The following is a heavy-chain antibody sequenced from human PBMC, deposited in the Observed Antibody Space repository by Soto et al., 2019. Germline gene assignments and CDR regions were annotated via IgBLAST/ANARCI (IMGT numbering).Heavy chain of an antibody. CDR2: IYYSGST. D-gene: IGHD2-21*02. V-gene: IGHV4-39*01. CDR1: GGSISSSSYY. Sequence: SETLSLTCTVSGGSISSSSYYWGWIRQPPGKGLEWIGSIYYSGSTYYNPSLKSRVTISVDTSKNQFSLKLSSVTAADTAVYYCARRKGDDDRGGEYYYYGMDGWGQGTTVTVSS. CDR3: ARRKGDDDRGGEYYYYGMDG. J-gene: IGHJ6*02.